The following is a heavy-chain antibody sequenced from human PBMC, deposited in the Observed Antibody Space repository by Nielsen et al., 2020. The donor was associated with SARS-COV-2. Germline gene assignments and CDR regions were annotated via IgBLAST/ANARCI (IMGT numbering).Heavy chain of an antibody. J-gene: IGHJ5*02. CDR2: INPKRDDT. Sequence: ASVKVSCKASGYTFTSYGISWVRQAPGQGLEWMGRINPKRDDTNSAQKFQGRVTLTWDTAISTAYMELSGLKSDDTAIYYCARMALPIAVAGTSWFDPWGQGTLVTVST. V-gene: IGHV1-2*06. CDR1: GYTFTSYG. D-gene: IGHD6-19*01. CDR3: ARMALPIAVAGTSWFDP.